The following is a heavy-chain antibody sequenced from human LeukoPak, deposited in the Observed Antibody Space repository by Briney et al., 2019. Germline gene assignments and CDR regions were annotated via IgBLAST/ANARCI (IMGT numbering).Heavy chain of an antibody. CDR3: PIPSYGSGLSISGAVTPWSRLGSFDL. V-gene: IGHV4-59*08. D-gene: IGHD3-10*01. Sequence: SEPLSLTCTVSGDSVSSHHWSWIRQPPGKGLEGIGYVSYSGNTIYHPSLARRVPISRDTSKTHFSLQLTSVPAADTAVYYCPIPSYGSGLSISGAVTPWSRLGSFDLWGRGTLVTVSS. CDR2: VSYSGNT. CDR1: GDSVSSHH. J-gene: IGHJ2*01.